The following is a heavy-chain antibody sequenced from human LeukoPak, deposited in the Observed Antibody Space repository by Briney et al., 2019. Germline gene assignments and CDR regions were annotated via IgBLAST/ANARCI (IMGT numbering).Heavy chain of an antibody. CDR3: ARGRYCSADICTGGDSFDI. CDR1: GGSISNYY. V-gene: IGHV4-4*07. J-gene: IGHJ3*02. Sequence: SETLSLTCTVSGGSISNYYWSWIRQPAGKGLEWIGRKYARGSSNYNPPVQSRVTMSVDTSKNQFSLRLRSVTAADTAVYYCARGRYCSADICTGGDSFDIWGQGTVVSVSP. D-gene: IGHD2-15*01. CDR2: KYARGSS.